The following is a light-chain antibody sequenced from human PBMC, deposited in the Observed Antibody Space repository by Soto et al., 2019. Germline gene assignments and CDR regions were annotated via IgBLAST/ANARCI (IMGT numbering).Light chain of an antibody. CDR3: QEYGTSPRLT. Sequence: ERVMTPSPATLSVSPGERVTLSCRASQIVSSSCLAWYQQKPGQSPRLLISGASTRATGIPDRFSGSGFGTDFSLTITRLEPEDFAVYYCQEYGTSPRLTFGGGTKVDIK. V-gene: IGKV3-20*01. CDR1: QIVSSSC. CDR2: GAS. J-gene: IGKJ4*01.